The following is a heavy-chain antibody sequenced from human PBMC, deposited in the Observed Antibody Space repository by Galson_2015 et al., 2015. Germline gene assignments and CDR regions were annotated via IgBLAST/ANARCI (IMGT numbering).Heavy chain of an antibody. D-gene: IGHD2-15*01. Sequence: SLRLSCAASGFTFRDYTMSWFRQAPGKGLEWVGFIGREAYGGTTDYAASVKGRFSISRDDPKRITFLQMNSLKTEDTALYYCSRVYGFCSGGRCPDAFDLWGQGTMVTVSA. J-gene: IGHJ3*01. V-gene: IGHV3-49*03. CDR2: IGREAYGGTT. CDR3: SRVYGFCSGGRCPDAFDL. CDR1: GFTFRDYT.